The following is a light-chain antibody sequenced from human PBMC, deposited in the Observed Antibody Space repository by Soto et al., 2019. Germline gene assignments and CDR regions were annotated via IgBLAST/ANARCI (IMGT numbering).Light chain of an antibody. CDR3: QHFGSSPPKFT. V-gene: IGKV3-20*01. CDR2: DAS. CDR1: QNVNSSS. J-gene: IGKJ2*01. Sequence: EIVLTQSPATLSLSPGERATLSCRASQNVNSSSLAWYQQRPGQAPRLLLYDASSRATDIPDKFSGSGSGTDFTLTISSLEPEDFALYYCQHFGSSPPKFTFGLGTKLEI.